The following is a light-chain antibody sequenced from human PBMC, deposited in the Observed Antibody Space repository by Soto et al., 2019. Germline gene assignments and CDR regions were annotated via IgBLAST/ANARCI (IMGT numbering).Light chain of an antibody. V-gene: IGKV3-15*01. CDR2: GAS. J-gene: IGKJ1*01. CDR1: QTVSRN. CDR3: QHYYNWPRT. Sequence: EIVMTQSPATLSVSPGERATLSCRSSQTVSRNLAWYQQTPGQAPRLLLYGASTRDTGIPARFSGSGSGTEFTLTISRLQSEDFSVYYCQHYYNWPRTFGQGTKVDIK.